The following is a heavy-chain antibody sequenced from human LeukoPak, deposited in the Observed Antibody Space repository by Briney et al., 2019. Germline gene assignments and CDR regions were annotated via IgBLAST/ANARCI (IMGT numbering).Heavy chain of an antibody. V-gene: IGHV4-39*01. CDR1: DGSISSSSYY. Sequence: SETLSLTCTVSDGSISSSSYYWGWIRQPPGKGLEWIGSIYYSGSTYYNPSLKSRVTISVDTSKNQFSLKLSSVTAADTAVYYCARPLLPYSSSLPFDYWGQGTLVTVSS. D-gene: IGHD6-13*01. CDR3: ARPLLPYSSSLPFDY. CDR2: IYYSGST. J-gene: IGHJ4*02.